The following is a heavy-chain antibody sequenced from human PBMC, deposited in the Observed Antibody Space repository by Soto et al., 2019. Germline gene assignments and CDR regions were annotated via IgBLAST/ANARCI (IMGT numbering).Heavy chain of an antibody. D-gene: IGHD3-22*01. V-gene: IGHV1-69*13. Sequence: SVKVSCKASGGTLSSYAIIWVRQATGQGLEWMGGIIPIFGTANYAQKFQGRVTITADESTSTAYMELSSLRSEDTAVYYCAQYYYDSSGYYNFAYWGQGTLVTVSS. CDR3: AQYYYDSSGYYNFAY. CDR1: GGTLSSYA. CDR2: IIPIFGTA. J-gene: IGHJ4*02.